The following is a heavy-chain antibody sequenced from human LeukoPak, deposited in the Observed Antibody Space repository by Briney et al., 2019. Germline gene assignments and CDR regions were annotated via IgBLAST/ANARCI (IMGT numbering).Heavy chain of an antibody. D-gene: IGHD4-11*01. Sequence: PGGSLRLSCAASGFTFSSYGMHWVRQAPGKGLEWVSYISSSGDTIYYADSVKGRFTISRDNAKGSLYLQMNSLRAGDTAVYYCARDEGHDYNNGGPDYWGQGTLVTVSS. CDR2: ISSSGDTI. CDR3: ARDEGHDYNNGGPDY. J-gene: IGHJ4*02. V-gene: IGHV3-48*04. CDR1: GFTFSSYG.